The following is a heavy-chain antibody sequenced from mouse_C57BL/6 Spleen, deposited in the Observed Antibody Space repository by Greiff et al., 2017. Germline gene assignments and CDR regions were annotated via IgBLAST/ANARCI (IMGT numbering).Heavy chain of an antibody. J-gene: IGHJ2*01. CDR3: AIHEDFSGKYYFDY. V-gene: IGHV1-62-2*01. CDR2: FYPGSGSI. CDR1: GYTFTEYT. Sequence: QVQLQQSGAELVKPGASVKLSCKASGYTFTEYTIHWVKQRSGQGLEWIGWFYPGSGSIKYNEKFKDKATLTVNISSSTVYMELSRLTAEDSAVYFCAIHEDFSGKYYFDYWGQGTTLTVSS.